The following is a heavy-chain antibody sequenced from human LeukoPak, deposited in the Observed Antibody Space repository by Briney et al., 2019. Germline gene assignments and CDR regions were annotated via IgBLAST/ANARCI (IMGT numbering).Heavy chain of an antibody. D-gene: IGHD3-9*01. CDR2: INHSGST. V-gene: IGHV4-34*01. CDR1: GGSISSYY. CDR3: AKHHILTGYYFFTPFFDY. Sequence: PSETLSLTCTVSGGSISSYYWSWIRQPPGKGLEWIGEINHSGSTNYNPSLKSRVTISVDTSKNHFSLKVSSVSAADTAVYHCAKHHILTGYYFFTPFFDYWSQGTLVTVSS. J-gene: IGHJ4*02.